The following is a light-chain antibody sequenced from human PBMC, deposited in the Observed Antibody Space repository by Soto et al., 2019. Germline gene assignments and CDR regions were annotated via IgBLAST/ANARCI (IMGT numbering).Light chain of an antibody. V-gene: IGKV1-6*01. J-gene: IGKJ4*01. Sequence: IQMTQSQSSLSASVGDRVTITCRASQGVRDDVGWYQQKPGKAPKLLIYSASTLQSGVPSRFSGSGSGTEFTLPISGMQPEDFATYYCLQESNYPLTCGGGTKMEIK. CDR1: QGVRDD. CDR2: SAS. CDR3: LQESNYPLT.